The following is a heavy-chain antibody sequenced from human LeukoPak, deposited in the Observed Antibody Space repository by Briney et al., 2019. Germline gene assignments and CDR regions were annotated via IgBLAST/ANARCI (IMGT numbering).Heavy chain of an antibody. CDR3: ANLPSTKYAYGNNYGYLFDH. CDR1: GFTFSSYA. V-gene: IGHV3-23*01. CDR2: ISGSGGST. J-gene: IGHJ4*02. Sequence: PGGSLRLSCAAAGFTFSSYAMSWVRQAPGKGLEWVXAISGSGGSTSYADSVKGRFTISRDNSKNTLYLQMNSLSAEDTAVYYCANLPSTKYAYGNNYGYLFDHWGQGTLVTVSS. D-gene: IGHD5-18*01.